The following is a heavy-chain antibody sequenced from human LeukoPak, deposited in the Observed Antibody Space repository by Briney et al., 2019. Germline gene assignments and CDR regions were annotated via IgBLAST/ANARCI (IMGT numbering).Heavy chain of an antibody. CDR3: ARDTPDTAMGFGIDY. D-gene: IGHD5-18*01. Sequence: GSLRLSCAASGFTFDDYGMSWVRQAPGKGLEWVSGFNWNGGSTAYADSVKGRFTISRDNAKNSLYLQMNSLRAEDTALYYCARDTPDTAMGFGIDYWGQRTLVTVSS. J-gene: IGHJ4*02. CDR1: GFTFDDYG. CDR2: FNWNGGST. V-gene: IGHV3-20*04.